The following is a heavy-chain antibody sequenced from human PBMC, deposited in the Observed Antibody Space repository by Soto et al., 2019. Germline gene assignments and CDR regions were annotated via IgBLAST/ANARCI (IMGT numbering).Heavy chain of an antibody. CDR1: GGSISSGGYY. CDR3: ARVRYYDSSGLDY. Sequence: SETLSLTCTVSGGSISSGGYYWSWIRQHPGKGLEWIGYIYYSGSTYYNPSLKSRVTISVDTSKNQFSLKLSSVTAADTAVYYCARVRYYDSSGLDYWGQGTLVTVSS. D-gene: IGHD3-22*01. V-gene: IGHV4-31*03. CDR2: IYYSGST. J-gene: IGHJ4*02.